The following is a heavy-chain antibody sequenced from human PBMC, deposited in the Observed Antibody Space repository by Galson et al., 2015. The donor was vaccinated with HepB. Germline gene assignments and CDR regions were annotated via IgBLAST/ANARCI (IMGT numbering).Heavy chain of an antibody. CDR2: ISGSGGST. CDR3: AKYIAAAGPEYYYYGMDV. V-gene: IGHV3-23*01. Sequence: SLRLSCAASGFTFSSYAMSWVRQAPGKGLEWVSAISGSGGSTYYADSVKGRFTISRDNSKNTLYLQMNSLRAEDTAVYYCAKYIAAAGPEYYYYGMDVWGQGTTVTVSS. D-gene: IGHD6-13*01. J-gene: IGHJ6*02. CDR1: GFTFSSYA.